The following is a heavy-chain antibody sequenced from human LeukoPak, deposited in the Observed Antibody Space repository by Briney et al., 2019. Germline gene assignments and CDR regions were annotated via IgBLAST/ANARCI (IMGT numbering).Heavy chain of an antibody. Sequence: PSETLSLTCTVSGGSISSYYWSWIRQPPGKGLEWIGYIYYSGSTNYNPSLKSRVTMSVDTSKNQFSLRLSSVTAADTAVYYCARDGYCTNGVCYTSPAFDIWGQGTMVTVSS. V-gene: IGHV4-59*12. CDR3: ARDGYCTNGVCYTSPAFDI. D-gene: IGHD2-8*01. J-gene: IGHJ3*02. CDR1: GGSISSYY. CDR2: IYYSGST.